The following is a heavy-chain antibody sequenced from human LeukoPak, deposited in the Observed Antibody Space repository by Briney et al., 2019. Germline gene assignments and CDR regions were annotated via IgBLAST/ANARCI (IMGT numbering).Heavy chain of an antibody. CDR2: INPSGGST. CDR3: ARDHTPYDFWSGYWPYNY. J-gene: IGHJ4*02. V-gene: IGHV1-46*01. D-gene: IGHD3-3*01. Sequence: ASVKVSCKASGYTFTSYYMHWVRQAPGQGLEWMGIINPSGGSTSYAQEFQGRVTMTRDTSTSTVYMELSSLRSEDTAVYYCARDHTPYDFWSGYWPYNYWGQGTLVTVSS. CDR1: GYTFTSYY.